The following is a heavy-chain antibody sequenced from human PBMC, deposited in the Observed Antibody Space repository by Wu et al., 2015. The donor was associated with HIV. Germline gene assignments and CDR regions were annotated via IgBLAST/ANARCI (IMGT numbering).Heavy chain of an antibody. CDR1: GYIFTDFY. CDR2: VDPEDGET. Sequence: VQLVQSGAEVKKPGTSVTISCRVSGYIFTDFYLHWVQQAPGKGLEWMGLVDPEDGETTYAEKFQGRVAITADTSTNTAYMQLSSLEFDDTAMYFCARSHKWLQLRYPGNFDYWGQGT. J-gene: IGHJ4*02. CDR3: ARSHKWLQLRYPGNFDY. V-gene: IGHV1-69-2*01. D-gene: IGHD5-12*01.